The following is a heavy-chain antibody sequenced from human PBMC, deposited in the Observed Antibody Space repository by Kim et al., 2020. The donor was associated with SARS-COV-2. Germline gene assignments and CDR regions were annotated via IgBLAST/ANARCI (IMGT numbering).Heavy chain of an antibody. CDR2: INHSGST. CDR3: ARTQGIAAAGMRWHERCWFDP. CDR1: GGSFSGYY. Sequence: SETLSLTCAVYGGSFSGYYWSWIRQPPGKGLEWIGEINHSGSTNYNPSLKSRVTISVDTSKNQFSLKLSSVTAADTAVYYCARTQGIAAAGMRWHERCWFDPWGQGTLVTVSS. V-gene: IGHV4-34*01. J-gene: IGHJ5*02. D-gene: IGHD6-13*01.